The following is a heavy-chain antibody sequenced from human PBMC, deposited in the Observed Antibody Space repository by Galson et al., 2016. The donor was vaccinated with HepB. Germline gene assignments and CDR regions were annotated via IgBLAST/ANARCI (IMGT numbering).Heavy chain of an antibody. Sequence: SLRLSCAASGFTFSSYAMSWVRQAPGKGLEWVSSISGRGGSTYYADSVKGRFTLSRDNSRNTLYLQMNSLTAEDTALYYCANSARPLVLTPFDYWGQGTLVTVSS. CDR3: ANSARPLVLTPFDY. CDR2: ISGRGGST. V-gene: IGHV3-23*01. CDR1: GFTFSSYA. J-gene: IGHJ4*02. D-gene: IGHD3-22*01.